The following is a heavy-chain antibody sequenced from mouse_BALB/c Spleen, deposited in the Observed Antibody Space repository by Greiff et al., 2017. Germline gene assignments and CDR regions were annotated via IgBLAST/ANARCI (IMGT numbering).Heavy chain of an antibody. CDR1: GYTFTSYW. Sequence: QVQLQQPGAELVKPGASVKLSCKASGYTFTSYWMHWVKQRPGQGLEWIGEINPSNGRTNYNEKFKSKATLTVDKSSSTAYMQLSSLTSEDSAVYYCARGYYGSSATWFAYWGQGTLVTVSA. J-gene: IGHJ3*01. CDR2: INPSNGRT. D-gene: IGHD1-1*01. CDR3: ARGYYGSSATWFAY. V-gene: IGHV1S81*02.